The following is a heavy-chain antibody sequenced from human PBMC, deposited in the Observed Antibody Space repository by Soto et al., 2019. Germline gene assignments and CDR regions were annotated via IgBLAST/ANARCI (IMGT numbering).Heavy chain of an antibody. Sequence: GASVKVSCKTSGYTFTGFDISWVRQAPGQGLEWMGWISAYNGNTNYAQKLQGRVTMTTDTSTSTAYMELRSLRSDDTAVYYCARARVPYDAFDIWGQGTMVTVSS. V-gene: IGHV1-18*01. J-gene: IGHJ3*02. CDR1: GYTFTGFD. CDR3: ARARVPYDAFDI. CDR2: ISAYNGNT.